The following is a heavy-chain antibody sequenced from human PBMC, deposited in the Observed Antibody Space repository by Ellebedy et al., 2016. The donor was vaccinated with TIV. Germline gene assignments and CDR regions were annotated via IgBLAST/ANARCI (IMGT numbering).Heavy chain of an antibody. Sequence: PGGSLRLSCAASGFTFSSYAMSWVRQAPGKGLEWVSAISGSGGSTHYADSVKGRFTTTRDHSNTTLYLHMNSLTAEDTAVYYCAKTRNGWELRDWFDPWGQGTLVTVSS. CDR3: AKTRNGWELRDWFDP. CDR1: GFTFSSYA. D-gene: IGHD1-26*01. J-gene: IGHJ5*02. V-gene: IGHV3-23*01. CDR2: ISGSGGST.